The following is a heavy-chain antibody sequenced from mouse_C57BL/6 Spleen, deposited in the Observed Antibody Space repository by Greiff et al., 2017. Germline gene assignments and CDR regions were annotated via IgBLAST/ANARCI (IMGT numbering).Heavy chain of an antibody. J-gene: IGHJ1*03. V-gene: IGHV1-64*01. D-gene: IGHD2-10*02. CDR2: IHPNSGST. CDR1: GYTFTSYW. Sequence: VQLQQPGAELVKPGASVKLSCKASGYTFTSYWMHWVKQRPGQGLEWIGMIHPNSGSTNYNEKFKSKATLTVDKSSSTAYMQLSSLTSEDSAVYYCARGFSIPHWYFDVWGTGTTVTVSS. CDR3: ARGFSIPHWYFDV.